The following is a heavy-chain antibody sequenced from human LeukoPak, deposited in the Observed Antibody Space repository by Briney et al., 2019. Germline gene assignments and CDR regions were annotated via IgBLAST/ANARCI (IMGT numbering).Heavy chain of an antibody. Sequence: SETLSLTCTVSGGSISSYYWSWIRQPAGKGLEWIGRIYTSGSTNYSPSLKSRVTMSVDTSKNQFSLKLTSVTAADTAVYYCARGYYGSGSYYRGSFDSWGRGTLVTVSS. D-gene: IGHD3-10*01. CDR2: IYTSGST. CDR3: ARGYYGSGSYYRGSFDS. CDR1: GGSISSYY. V-gene: IGHV4-4*07. J-gene: IGHJ4*02.